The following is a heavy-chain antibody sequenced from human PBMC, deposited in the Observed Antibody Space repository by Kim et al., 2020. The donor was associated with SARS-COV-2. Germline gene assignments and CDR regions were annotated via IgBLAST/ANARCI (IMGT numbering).Heavy chain of an antibody. Sequence: ASVKVSCKASGYTFTSYAMNWVRQAPGQGLEWMGWINTNTGNPTYAQGFTGRFVFSLDTSVSTAYLQISSLKAEDTAVYYCARGPRDPNYYGMDVWGQGTTVTVSS. J-gene: IGHJ6*02. CDR2: INTNTGNP. CDR3: ARGPRDPNYYGMDV. CDR1: GYTFTSYA. V-gene: IGHV7-4-1*02.